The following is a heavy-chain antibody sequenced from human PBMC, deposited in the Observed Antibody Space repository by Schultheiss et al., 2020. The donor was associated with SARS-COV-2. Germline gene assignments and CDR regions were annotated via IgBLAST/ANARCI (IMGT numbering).Heavy chain of an antibody. CDR2: ISSSSSTI. CDR3: AREALYDSSGYHYYYYYYMDV. Sequence: GGSLRLSCAASGFTFSSYSMNWVRQAPGKGLEWVSYISSSSSTIYYADSVKGRFTISRDNAKNSLYLQMNSLRAEDTAVYYCAREALYDSSGYHYYYYYYMDVWGKGTTVTVSS. D-gene: IGHD3-22*01. V-gene: IGHV3-48*01. J-gene: IGHJ6*03. CDR1: GFTFSSYS.